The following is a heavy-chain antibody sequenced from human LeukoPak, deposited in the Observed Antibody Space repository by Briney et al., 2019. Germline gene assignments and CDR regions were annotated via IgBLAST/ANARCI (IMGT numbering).Heavy chain of an antibody. Sequence: SETLSLTCAAYGGSFSGYYWSWIRQPPGKGLEWIGEINHSGSTNYNPSLKSRVTISVDTSKNQFSLKLSSVTAADTAVYYCGRGGVSVVVPAPTHYGMDVWGQGTTVTVSS. V-gene: IGHV4-34*01. J-gene: IGHJ6*02. CDR3: GRGGVSVVVPAPTHYGMDV. CDR1: GGSFSGYY. CDR2: INHSGST. D-gene: IGHD2-2*01.